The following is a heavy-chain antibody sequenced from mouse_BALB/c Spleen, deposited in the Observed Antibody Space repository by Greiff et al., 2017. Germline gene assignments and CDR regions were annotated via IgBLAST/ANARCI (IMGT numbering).Heavy chain of an antibody. CDR3: ARGEPYYFDY. V-gene: IGHV5-9-4*01. Sequence: EVMLVESGGGLVKPGGSLKLSCAASGFTFSSYAMSWVRQSPEKRLEWVAEISSGGSYTYYPDTVTGRFTISRDNAKNTLYLEMSSLRSEDTAMYYCARGEPYYFDYWGQGTTLTVSS. J-gene: IGHJ2*01. CDR2: ISSGGSYT. CDR1: GFTFSSYA.